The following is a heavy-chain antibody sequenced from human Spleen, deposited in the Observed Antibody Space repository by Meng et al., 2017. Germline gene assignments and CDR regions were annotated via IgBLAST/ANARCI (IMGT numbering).Heavy chain of an antibody. J-gene: IGHJ1*01. CDR1: DFTVSTNY. D-gene: IGHD2-15*01. CDR2: FHSGGTT. CDR3: AREGCSDGSCYGYFQH. Sequence: GESLKISCAASDFTVSTNYMGWARQAPGKGLEWVSLFHSGGTTYYADSVKGRFTISRDNSKNTLNLQMNSLRAEDTAVYYCAREGCSDGSCYGYFQHWGQGTLVTVSS. V-gene: IGHV3-53*01.